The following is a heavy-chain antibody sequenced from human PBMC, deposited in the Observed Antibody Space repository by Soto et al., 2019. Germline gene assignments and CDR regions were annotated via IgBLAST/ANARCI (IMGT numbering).Heavy chain of an antibody. CDR1: GDSVSSNSSA. D-gene: IGHD1-7*01. CDR2: TYYRSRWYN. CDR3: AGTTSHQWYYMDV. Sequence: SQTLSLTCAISGDSVSSNSSAWNWIRLSPSRGLEWLARTYYRSRWYNDYAVSVRSRITVNPDTSKNQFSLQLTSVTPEDTAVYYCAGTTSHQWYYMDVWGKGTTVTVSS. V-gene: IGHV6-1*01. J-gene: IGHJ6*03.